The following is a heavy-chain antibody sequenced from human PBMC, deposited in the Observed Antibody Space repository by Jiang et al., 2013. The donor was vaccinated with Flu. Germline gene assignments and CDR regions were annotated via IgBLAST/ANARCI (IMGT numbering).Heavy chain of an antibody. CDR1: GFTFTSSA. V-gene: IGHV1-58*01. CDR3: AADPYGGNYAEYFQH. Sequence: EVKKPGTSVKVSCKASGFTFTSSAVQWVRQARGQRLEWIGWIVVGSGNTNYAQKFQERVTITRDMSTSTAYMELSSLRSEDTAVYYCAADPYGGNYAEYFQHWGQGTLVTVSS. J-gene: IGHJ1*01. CDR2: IVVGSGNT. D-gene: IGHD4-23*01.